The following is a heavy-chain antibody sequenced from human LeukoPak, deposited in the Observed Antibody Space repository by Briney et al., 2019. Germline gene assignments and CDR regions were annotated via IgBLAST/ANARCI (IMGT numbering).Heavy chain of an antibody. CDR1: GFTFSSYD. Sequence: GGSLRLSCAASGFTFSSYDMHWVRQATGKGLEWVSAIGTAGDTYYPGSVKGRFTISRENAKNSLYLQMNSLRAEDTAVYYCAREDILTGFDYWGQGTLVTVSS. CDR3: AREDILTGFDY. V-gene: IGHV3-13*04. CDR2: IGTAGDT. J-gene: IGHJ4*02. D-gene: IGHD3-9*01.